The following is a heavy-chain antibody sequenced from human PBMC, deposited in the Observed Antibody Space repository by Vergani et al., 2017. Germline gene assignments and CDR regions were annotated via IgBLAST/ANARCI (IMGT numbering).Heavy chain of an antibody. CDR1: GFTFSGSA. Sequence: EVQLVESGGGLVQPGGSLKLSCAASGFTFSGSAMHWVRQASGKGLEWVGRIRSKANSYATAYAASVKGRFTISRDDSQNTAYLQMNSLKTEDTAVYYCTSRSGGYYSDYWGQGTLVTVSS. V-gene: IGHV3-73*01. J-gene: IGHJ4*02. CDR2: IRSKANSYAT. CDR3: TSRSGGYYSDY. D-gene: IGHD2-15*01.